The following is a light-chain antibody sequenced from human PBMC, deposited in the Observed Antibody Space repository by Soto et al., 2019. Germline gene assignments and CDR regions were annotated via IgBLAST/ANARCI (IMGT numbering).Light chain of an antibody. V-gene: IGKV3-15*01. CDR1: QSVSDN. CDR3: QQRTNWFT. CDR2: GAS. J-gene: IGKJ3*01. Sequence: EIVMTQSPATLSVSAGDRATLSCRASQSVSDNLAWYQQKPGQAPRLLIYGASIRATGVPARLSGSGYGTEFTLTISNLQSDDFAVYYCQQRTNWFTFGPGTRVDVK.